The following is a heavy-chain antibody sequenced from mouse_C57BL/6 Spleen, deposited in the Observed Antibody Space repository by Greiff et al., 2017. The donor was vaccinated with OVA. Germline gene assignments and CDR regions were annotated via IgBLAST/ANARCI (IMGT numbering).Heavy chain of an antibody. CDR3: ARGEAAQATWFAY. D-gene: IGHD3-2*02. J-gene: IGHJ3*01. CDR1: GSPSPNNN. CDR2: INPNNVGT. V-gene: IGHV1-26*01. Sequence: EVQLQQSGPELVKPGLSVKISVRAPGSPSPNNNWNWVSQSHGKSLEWIGVINPNNVGTSYNQKFKGKATLTVDKSSSTAYMELRSLTSEDSAVYYCARGEAAQATWFAYWGQGTLVTVSA.